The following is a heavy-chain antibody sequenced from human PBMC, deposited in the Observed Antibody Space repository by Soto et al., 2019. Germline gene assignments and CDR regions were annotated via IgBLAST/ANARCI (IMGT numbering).Heavy chain of an antibody. CDR1: GFTFSSYW. J-gene: IGHJ4*02. V-gene: IGHV3-7*05. CDR2: IKQDGSEK. Sequence: GGSLRLSCAASGFTFSSYWMSWVRQAPAKGLEWVANIKQDGSEKYYVDSVKGRFTISRDNAKNSLYLQMNSLRAEDTAVYYCARDKGPRSSGYYYGFDYWGQGTLVTVSS. CDR3: ARDKGPRSSGYYYGFDY. D-gene: IGHD3-22*01.